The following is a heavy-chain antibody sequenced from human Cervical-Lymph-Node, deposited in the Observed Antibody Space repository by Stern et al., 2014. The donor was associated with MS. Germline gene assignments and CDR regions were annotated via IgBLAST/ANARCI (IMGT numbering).Heavy chain of an antibody. Sequence: VQLVESGAEVTKPGSSVKVSCKASVGTFSKFPSSWVRQAPGQGLEWMGWIFPVVGTPTYAQEFRGRVTINADVSTSTVYMELSSLRSDDTAVYYCALSSETSDRWYSLGYDLWGQGTLVTVSS. CDR3: ALSSETSDRWYSLGYDL. D-gene: IGHD6-13*01. J-gene: IGHJ5*02. V-gene: IGHV1-69*01. CDR2: IFPVVGTP. CDR1: VGTFSKFP.